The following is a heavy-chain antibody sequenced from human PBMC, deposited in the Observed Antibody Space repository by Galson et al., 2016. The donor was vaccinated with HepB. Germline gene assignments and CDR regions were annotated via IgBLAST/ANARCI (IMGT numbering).Heavy chain of an antibody. D-gene: IGHD1-1*01. V-gene: IGHV3-7*01. CDR1: GFSFSSNW. CDR3: VTWNG. Sequence: SLRLSCAASGFSFSSNWMLRIRQAPEKGLEWVASINEDGTEKFYVDLVKGRFTISRDNAKSSLYLEMNSLRVEDTAVYSCVTWNGWGQGTLVTVSS. CDR2: INEDGTEK. J-gene: IGHJ4*02.